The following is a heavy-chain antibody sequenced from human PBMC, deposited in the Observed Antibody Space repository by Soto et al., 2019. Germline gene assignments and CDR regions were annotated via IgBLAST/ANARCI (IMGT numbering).Heavy chain of an antibody. CDR1: GGTFSSYA. CDR3: ARDPYCSSTSCPPYYYGMDV. J-gene: IGHJ6*02. V-gene: IGHV1-69*01. D-gene: IGHD2-2*01. Sequence: QVQLVQSGAEVKKPGSSVNVSCKASGGTFSSYAISWVRQAPGQGLEWMGGIIPIFGTANYAQKFQGRVTITADESTSTAYMELSSLRSEDTAVYYCARDPYCSSTSCPPYYYGMDVWGQGTTVTVSS. CDR2: IIPIFGTA.